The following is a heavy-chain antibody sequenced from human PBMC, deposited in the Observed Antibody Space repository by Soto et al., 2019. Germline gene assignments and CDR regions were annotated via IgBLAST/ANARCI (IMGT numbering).Heavy chain of an antibody. CDR2: IYHSGST. J-gene: IGHJ6*02. V-gene: IGHV4-4*02. Sequence: PSETLSLTCAVSGGSISSSNWWSWVRQPPGKGLEWIGEIYHSGSTNYNPSLKSRVTISVDKSKNQFSLKLSSVTAADTAAYYCARNLYCTNGVCSTYYYGMDVWGQGTTVTVSS. CDR3: ARNLYCTNGVCSTYYYGMDV. D-gene: IGHD2-8*01. CDR1: GGSISSSNW.